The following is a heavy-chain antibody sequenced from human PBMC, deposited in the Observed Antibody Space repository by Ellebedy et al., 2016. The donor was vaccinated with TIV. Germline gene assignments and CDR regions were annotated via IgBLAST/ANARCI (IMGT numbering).Heavy chain of an antibody. V-gene: IGHV4-61*02. CDR3: ARGTYRRGTYFFDY. CDR1: GGSVSRGSYY. D-gene: IGHD1-26*01. Sequence: SETLSLTXTVSGGSVSRGSYYWSWIRQPAGKGLEWIGRIYTTGSTNYNSSLKTRVTVSVGTSKNHFSLKLTSVTAADTAVHYCARGTYRRGTYFFDYWGQGTLVTVSS. J-gene: IGHJ4*02. CDR2: IYTTGST.